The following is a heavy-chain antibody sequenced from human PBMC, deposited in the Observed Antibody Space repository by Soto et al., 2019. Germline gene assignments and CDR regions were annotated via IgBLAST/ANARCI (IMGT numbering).Heavy chain of an antibody. CDR3: ARDGDGF. CDR1: GFTFSSNW. CDR2: INTDGSTT. V-gene: IGHV3-74*01. J-gene: IGHJ4*02. D-gene: IGHD2-21*02. Sequence: GGSLRLSCAASGFTFSSNWMHWVRRVPGRGLVWVSRINTDGSTTNYVDSVEGRFTISRDNAKNTLYLQMNSLRVEDTAVYYCARDGDGFWGQGTMVTVYS.